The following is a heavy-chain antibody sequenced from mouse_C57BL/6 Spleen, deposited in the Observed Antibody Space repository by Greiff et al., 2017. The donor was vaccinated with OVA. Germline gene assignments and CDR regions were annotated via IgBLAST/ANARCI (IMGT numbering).Heavy chain of an antibody. V-gene: IGHV1-80*01. CDR3: ARGDYYGSSYDY. CDR2: IYPGDGDT. CDR1: GYAFSSYW. Sequence: QVQLKQSGAELVKPGASVKISCKASGYAFSSYWMNWVKQRPGKGLEWIGQIYPGDGDTNYNGKFKGKATLTADKSSSTAYMQLSSLTSEDSAVYFCARGDYYGSSYDYWGQGTTLTVSS. J-gene: IGHJ2*01. D-gene: IGHD1-1*01.